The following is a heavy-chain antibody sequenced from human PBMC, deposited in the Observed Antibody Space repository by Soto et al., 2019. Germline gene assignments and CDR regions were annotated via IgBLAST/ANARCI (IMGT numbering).Heavy chain of an antibody. CDR2: INHSGST. Sequence: QVQLQQWGAGLLKPSETLSLTCAVYGGSFSGYYWTWIRQPPGTGLEWIGEINHSGSTNYNPSLKXXVPISVDTSKNQFSLQLTSVTAADTAVYYCARDTITGLFDSWGQGTLVTVSS. CDR1: GGSFSGYY. J-gene: IGHJ4*02. D-gene: IGHD2-8*02. V-gene: IGHV4-34*01. CDR3: ARDTITGLFDS.